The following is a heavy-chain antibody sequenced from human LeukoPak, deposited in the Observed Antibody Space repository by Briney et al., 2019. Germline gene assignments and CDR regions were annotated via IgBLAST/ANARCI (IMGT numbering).Heavy chain of an antibody. D-gene: IGHD1-1*01. J-gene: IGHJ4*02. CDR2: INPSGGST. CDR3: ARLMAPVGKRSTPFNY. CDR1: GYTFTNYY. Sequence: GASVKVSCKASGYTFTNYYMYWVRQAPGQGLEWMGIINPSGGSTSYAQKFQDRVTMTRDMSTSTVYMELSSLRSDDTAIYYCARLMAPVGKRSTPFNYWGQGTLVTVSS. V-gene: IGHV1-46*01.